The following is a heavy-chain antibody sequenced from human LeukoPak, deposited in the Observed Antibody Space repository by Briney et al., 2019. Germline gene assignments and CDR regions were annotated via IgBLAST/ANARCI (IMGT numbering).Heavy chain of an antibody. V-gene: IGHV4-34*01. Sequence: SETLSLTCAVYGGSFSGYYWSWICQPPGKGLEWIGEINHSGSTNYNPSLKSRVTISVDTSKNQFSLKLSSVTAADTAVYYCARGSSGWYWKYFDYWGQGTLVTVSS. CDR2: INHSGST. CDR1: GGSFSGYY. CDR3: ARGSSGWYWKYFDY. D-gene: IGHD6-19*01. J-gene: IGHJ4*02.